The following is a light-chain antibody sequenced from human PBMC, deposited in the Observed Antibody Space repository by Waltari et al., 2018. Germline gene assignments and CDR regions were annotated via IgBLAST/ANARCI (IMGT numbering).Light chain of an antibody. CDR2: GHN. Sequence: QSVLTQPPSVSGAPGQSITISCTGSSPNIGAGYDVHWYQHLPGTAPKLLIYGHNSRPSGVPDRFSGSKSGTSASLAITGLQAEDEADYSCQSYDSSVSAWVFGGGTKLTVV. CDR1: SPNIGAGYD. V-gene: IGLV1-40*01. J-gene: IGLJ3*02. CDR3: QSYDSSVSAWV.